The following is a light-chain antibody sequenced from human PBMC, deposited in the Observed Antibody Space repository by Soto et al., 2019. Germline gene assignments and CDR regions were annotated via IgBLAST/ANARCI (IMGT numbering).Light chain of an antibody. Sequence: EIVMTQSPATLSVSPGERVTLSCRASQSVSRSLAWYQQKPGQAPRLHIYGASSRTTGIPARFSGSGSGTESTLTISSLQSEDFAVYYCQQYNNWPPFTFGPGTKVDIK. J-gene: IGKJ3*01. CDR1: QSVSRS. CDR2: GAS. V-gene: IGKV3-15*01. CDR3: QQYNNWPPFT.